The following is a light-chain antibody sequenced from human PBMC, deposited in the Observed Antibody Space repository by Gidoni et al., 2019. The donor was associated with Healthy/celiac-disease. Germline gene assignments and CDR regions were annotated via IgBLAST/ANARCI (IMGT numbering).Light chain of an antibody. V-gene: IGKV3-15*01. CDR3: QQYNNWPFT. J-gene: IGKJ3*01. CDR1: QSVSSN. Sequence: EIVMTQSPATLSVSPGERATLSCRASQSVSSNLAWYQQKPAQAPRLLIYGASTRATGIPARFSGSGSGTEVTLTISSLQSEDFAVYYCQQYNNWPFTFGPGTKVDIK. CDR2: GAS.